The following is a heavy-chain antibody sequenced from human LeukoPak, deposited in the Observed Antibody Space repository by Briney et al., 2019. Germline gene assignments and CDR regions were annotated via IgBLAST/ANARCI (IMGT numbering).Heavy chain of an antibody. Sequence: GGSLRLSCAASGLTISNYYMNWVRQAPGKGLEWVSVIYSDGSTYYADSVKGRFTISRDNSENTLYLQMNSLRAEDTAVYYCARGSSGYDRDAFDIWGQGTMVTVSS. CDR1: GLTISNYY. CDR3: ARGSSGYDRDAFDI. D-gene: IGHD5-12*01. CDR2: IYSDGST. J-gene: IGHJ3*02. V-gene: IGHV3-53*01.